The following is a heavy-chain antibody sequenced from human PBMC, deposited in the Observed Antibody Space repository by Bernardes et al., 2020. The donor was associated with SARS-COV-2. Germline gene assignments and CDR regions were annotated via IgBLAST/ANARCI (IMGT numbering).Heavy chain of an antibody. CDR2: ISWNSGGI. Sequence: GGSLRLSCAASGFPFDDFAMHWVRQPPGQGLEWVSGISWNSGGIDYADSVKGRFTISRDNAKNSLYLQMNSLRAEDTALYYCAKDTSSAWLPLSGMDAWGQGTTVTVSS. CDR3: AKDTSSAWLPLSGMDA. V-gene: IGHV3-9*01. CDR1: GFPFDDFA. D-gene: IGHD6-19*01. J-gene: IGHJ6*02.